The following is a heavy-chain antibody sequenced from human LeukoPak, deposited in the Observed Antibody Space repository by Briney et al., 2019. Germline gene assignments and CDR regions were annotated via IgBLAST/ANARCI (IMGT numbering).Heavy chain of an antibody. CDR3: ARGNRGIAAAEPDY. Sequence: ASVKVSRKSSGGTFSSYAISWVRQAPGQGLEWMGIINPSGGSTSYAQKFQGRVTMTRDTSTSTVYMELSSLRSEDTAVYYCARGNRGIAAAEPDYWGQGTLVTVSS. V-gene: IGHV1-46*01. J-gene: IGHJ4*02. CDR1: GGTFSSYA. CDR2: INPSGGST. D-gene: IGHD6-13*01.